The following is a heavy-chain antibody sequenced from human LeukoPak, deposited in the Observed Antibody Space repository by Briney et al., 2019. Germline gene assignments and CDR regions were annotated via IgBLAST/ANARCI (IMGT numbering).Heavy chain of an antibody. V-gene: IGHV3-43D*03. CDR3: ARGTGGSSWYSGAFDI. D-gene: IGHD6-13*01. Sequence: GGSLRLSCAASGFTFDDYAMHWVRQAPGKGLEWVSLISWDGGSTYYADSVKGRFTISRDNSKNSLYLQMNSLRAEDTAVYYCARGTGGSSWYSGAFDIWGQGTMVTVSS. CDR2: ISWDGGST. J-gene: IGHJ3*02. CDR1: GFTFDDYA.